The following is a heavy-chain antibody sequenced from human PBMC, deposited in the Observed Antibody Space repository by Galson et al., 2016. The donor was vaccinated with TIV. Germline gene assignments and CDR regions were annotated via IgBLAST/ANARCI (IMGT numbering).Heavy chain of an antibody. CDR3: ARGGTATTPPGFDY. D-gene: IGHD4-17*01. CDR2: MFYTGST. Sequence: SETLSLTCIVSGASIDSYYWNWIRQPPGKGLEWIGYMFYTGSTNYNTSLKSRVTISVDTSKNQFSLKLTSVTAADTAVYYCARGGTATTPPGFDYWGQGSLVAVSS. J-gene: IGHJ4*02. CDR1: GASIDSYY. V-gene: IGHV4-59*01.